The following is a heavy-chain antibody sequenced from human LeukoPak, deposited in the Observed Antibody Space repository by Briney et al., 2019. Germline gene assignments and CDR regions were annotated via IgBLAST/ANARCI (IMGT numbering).Heavy chain of an antibody. J-gene: IGHJ4*02. V-gene: IGHV3-21*01. D-gene: IGHD3-22*01. Sequence: GGSLRLSCAASGFTFSSYWMSWVRQAPGKGLEWVSSISSSSSYIYYADSVKGRFTISRDNAKNSLYLQMNSLRAEDTAVYYCARGRTTYYYDSSANPLDYWGQGTLVTVSS. CDR3: ARGRTTYYYDSSANPLDY. CDR2: ISSSSSYI. CDR1: GFTFSSYW.